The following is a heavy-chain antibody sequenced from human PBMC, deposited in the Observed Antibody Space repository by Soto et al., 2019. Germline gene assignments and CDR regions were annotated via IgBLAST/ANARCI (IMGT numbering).Heavy chain of an antibody. D-gene: IGHD3-10*01. V-gene: IGHV4-34*01. CDR1: GGSFSGYY. CDR2: INHSGST. J-gene: IGHJ4*02. Sequence: PSETLSLTCAVYGGSFSGYYWSWIRQPPGKGLEWIGEINHSGSTNYNPSLKSRVTISVDTSKNQFSLKLSSVTAADTAVYYCARGRKYYYGSGRLDYWGQGTRVTVPS. CDR3: ARGRKYYYGSGRLDY.